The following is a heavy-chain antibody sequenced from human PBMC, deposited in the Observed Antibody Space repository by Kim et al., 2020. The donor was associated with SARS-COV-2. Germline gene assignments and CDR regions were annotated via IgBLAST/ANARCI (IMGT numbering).Heavy chain of an antibody. Sequence: GGSLRLSCAASGFTFRTSAMSWVRQAPGKGLQWVSGIFGSGSGTYYADSVKGRFTISRDNSRNILYLQMNNLRAEDTAVYFCAKHVHVTSVTFYWYFELWGRDTLVAVSS. J-gene: IGHJ2*01. CDR1: GFTFRTSA. CDR2: IFGSGSGT. CDR3: AKHVHVTSVTFYWYFEL. V-gene: IGHV3-23*05. D-gene: IGHD2-2*01.